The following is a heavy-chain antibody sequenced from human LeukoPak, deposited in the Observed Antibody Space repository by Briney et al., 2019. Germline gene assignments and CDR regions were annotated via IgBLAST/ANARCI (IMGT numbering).Heavy chain of an antibody. CDR1: GGSISSSSYY. V-gene: IGHV4-39*01. D-gene: IGHD3-10*01. Sequence: SETLSLTCTVSGGSISSSSYYWGWIRQPPGKGLEWIGELNPGGSSNGNPSLKGRITISVDTSKNQFSLKLTSVTAADTAVYYCARHPGSGSYYNGPFDYWGQGTLVTVSS. CDR3: ARHPGSGSYYNGPFDY. CDR2: LNPGGSS. J-gene: IGHJ4*02.